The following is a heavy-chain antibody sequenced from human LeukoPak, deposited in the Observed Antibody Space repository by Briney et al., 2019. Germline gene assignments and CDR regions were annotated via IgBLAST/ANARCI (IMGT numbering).Heavy chain of an antibody. D-gene: IGHD2-2*01. CDR2: ISGSGGST. V-gene: IGHV3-23*01. Sequence: GGSLRLSCAASGFTFSSYAMSRVRQAPGKGLEWVSAISGSGGSTYYADSVKGRFTISRDNSKNTLYLQMNSLRAEDTAVYYCARDWGYCSSTSCYPNWFDPWGQGTLVTVSS. CDR3: ARDWGYCSSTSCYPNWFDP. CDR1: GFTFSSYA. J-gene: IGHJ5*02.